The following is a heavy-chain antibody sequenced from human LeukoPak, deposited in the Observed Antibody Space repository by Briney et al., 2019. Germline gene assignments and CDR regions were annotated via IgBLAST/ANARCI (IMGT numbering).Heavy chain of an antibody. Sequence: GGSLRLSCAASGFTFDDYGMSWVRQAPGKGLEWVSAISGSGGSTYYADSVKGRFTISRDNSKNTLYLQMNSLRAEDTAVYYCAKDRGELMYYFDYWGQGTLVTVSS. J-gene: IGHJ4*02. D-gene: IGHD1-7*01. CDR1: GFTFDDYG. CDR2: ISGSGGST. CDR3: AKDRGELMYYFDY. V-gene: IGHV3-23*01.